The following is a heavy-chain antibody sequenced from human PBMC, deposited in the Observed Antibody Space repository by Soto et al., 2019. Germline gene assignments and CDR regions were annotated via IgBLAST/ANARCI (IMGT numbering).Heavy chain of an antibody. CDR1: GFSLSTSGVG. V-gene: IGHV2-5*02. CDR3: AYVYGGYDNFDY. Sequence: SGPTLVNPTQTLTLTCTFSGFSLSTSGVGVGWIRQPPGKALEWLALIYWDDDKRYSPPLKSRLTITKDTSKNQVVLTMTNMDPVDTATYYCAYVYGGYDNFDYWGQGTLVTVSS. CDR2: IYWDDDK. D-gene: IGHD5-12*01. J-gene: IGHJ4*02.